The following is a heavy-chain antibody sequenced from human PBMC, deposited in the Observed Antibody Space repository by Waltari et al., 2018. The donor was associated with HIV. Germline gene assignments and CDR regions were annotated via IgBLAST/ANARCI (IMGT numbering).Heavy chain of an antibody. Sequence: QVQLQESGPGLVRPSETLSLTCSVSGYAIRSGYYWGWLRRPPGKGLGWIGSMNDRGSTNQKPSLKTRTKMSRDLTKNRLFLNVTYVTAEDTAVYYCARAQDNSGCMAFQFWGRGTLITVSS. CDR1: GYAIRSGYY. CDR2: MNDRGST. J-gene: IGHJ1*01. V-gene: IGHV4-38-2*02. CDR3: ARAQDNSGCMAFQF. D-gene: IGHD2-8*01.